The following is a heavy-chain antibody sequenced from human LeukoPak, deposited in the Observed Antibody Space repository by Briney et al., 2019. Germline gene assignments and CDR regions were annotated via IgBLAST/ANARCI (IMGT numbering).Heavy chain of an antibody. Sequence: GGSLRLSCAASGFTFSSYAMSWVRQAPGKGLEWVSAISGGSTYYADSVKGRFTISRDNSKNTLYLQMNSLRAEDTAVYYCAKTSTSGGYWGQGTLVTVSS. D-gene: IGHD1-26*01. CDR2: ISGGST. CDR1: GFTFSSYA. J-gene: IGHJ4*02. V-gene: IGHV3-23*01. CDR3: AKTSTSGGY.